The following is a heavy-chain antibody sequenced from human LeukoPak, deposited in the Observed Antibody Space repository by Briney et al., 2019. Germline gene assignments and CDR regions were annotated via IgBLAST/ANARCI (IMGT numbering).Heavy chain of an antibody. D-gene: IGHD3-9*01. CDR1: VGSISSSSYY. J-gene: IGHJ4*02. Sequence: SETLSLTCTGSVGSISSSSYYWGWIRQPPGKGVEWSGSIYYSGSTYYNPSLKSRVTISVDTSKNQFSLKLNSVTAADTAVYYCAGRTGLRYFDWLVDYWGQGTLVTVSS. V-gene: IGHV4-39*01. CDR2: IYYSGST. CDR3: AGRTGLRYFDWLVDY.